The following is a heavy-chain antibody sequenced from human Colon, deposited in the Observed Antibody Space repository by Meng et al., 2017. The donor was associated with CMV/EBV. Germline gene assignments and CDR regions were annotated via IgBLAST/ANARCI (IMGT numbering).Heavy chain of an antibody. D-gene: IGHD1-1*01. CDR3: AREGQTSTHWLGPLHN. J-gene: IGHJ4*02. V-gene: IGHV3-13*01. CDR2: IGAGFDT. CDR1: GFIFSSYD. Sequence: GESLKISCAASGFIFSSYDMHWVRQAAGKGLEWVSAIGAGFDTYYSDSVKGRFTISRENAKNSLYLQMNNLRVGDTAVYYCAREGQTSTHWLGPLHNWGQGTVVPSPQ.